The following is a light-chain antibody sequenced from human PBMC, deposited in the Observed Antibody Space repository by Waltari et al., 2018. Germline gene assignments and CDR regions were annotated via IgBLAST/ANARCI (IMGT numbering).Light chain of an antibody. CDR3: QQHYSSPLT. V-gene: IGKV4-1*01. J-gene: IGKJ4*01. CDR2: WAS. Sequence: DIVLTQSPDSLAVSLGDRATITCKPSQSVFHSSDSKNYLTWYQQKPRPPPKLLIYWASTRQSGVPDRFSGSGSGTDFTLTISSLQAEDVALYYCQQHYSSPLTFGGGTKVEIQ. CDR1: QSVFHSSDSKNY.